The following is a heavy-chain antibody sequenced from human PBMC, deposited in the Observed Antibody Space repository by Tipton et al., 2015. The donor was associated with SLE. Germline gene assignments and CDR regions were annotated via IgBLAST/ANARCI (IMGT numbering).Heavy chain of an antibody. CDR1: GFTFSSYA. D-gene: IGHD6-19*01. Sequence: SLRLSCAASGFTFSSYAMHWVRQAPGKGLEWVAVISYDGSNKYYADSVKGRFTISRDNSKNTLYLQMNSLRAEDTAVYYCARRLGGWYVMDYWGQGTLVTVSS. J-gene: IGHJ4*02. V-gene: IGHV3-30*04. CDR3: ARRLGGWYVMDY. CDR2: ISYDGSNK.